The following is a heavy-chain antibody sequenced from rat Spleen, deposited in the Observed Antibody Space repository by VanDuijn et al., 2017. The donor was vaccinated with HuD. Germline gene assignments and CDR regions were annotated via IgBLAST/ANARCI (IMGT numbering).Heavy chain of an antibody. V-gene: IGHV2S12*01. CDR3: TRGPGILNY. Sequence: QVQLKESGPGLVQPSQTLSLTCTVSGFSLTSNGVSWVRQPPGKGLEWIAAISSGGSTYYNSALKSRLSISRDTSKSQVFLKMNSLQTEDTAIYFCTRGPGILNYWGQGVMVTVSS. J-gene: IGHJ2*01. D-gene: IGHD1-4*01. CDR1: GFSLTSNG. CDR2: ISSGGST.